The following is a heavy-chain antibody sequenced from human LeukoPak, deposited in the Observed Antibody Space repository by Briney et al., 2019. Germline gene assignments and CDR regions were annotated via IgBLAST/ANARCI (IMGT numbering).Heavy chain of an antibody. Sequence: PGGSLRLSCAASGFTFNTYTMNWVRQAPGKGLEWVPSISSDSSYIYYADAVHGRFTVSRDNAKYSLYLQMNSLRAEDTAVYYCARDAGWELLEGDYWGQGTLVTVSS. CDR3: ARDAGWELLEGDY. CDR2: ISSDSSYI. V-gene: IGHV3-21*01. CDR1: GFTFNTYT. J-gene: IGHJ4*02. D-gene: IGHD1-26*01.